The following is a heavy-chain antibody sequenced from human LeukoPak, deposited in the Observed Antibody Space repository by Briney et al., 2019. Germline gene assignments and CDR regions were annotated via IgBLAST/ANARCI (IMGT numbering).Heavy chain of an antibody. V-gene: IGHV3-15*01. Sequence: GGSLRLSCAASGFTFSNAWVSWVRQAPGKGLEWVGRIKSKTDGGTTDYAAPVKGRFTISRDDSKNTLYLQMNSLKTEDTAVYYCTTGPYSSSWYVWGYYYYGMDVWGQGTTVTVSS. CDR1: GFTFSNAW. J-gene: IGHJ6*02. CDR2: IKSKTDGGTT. D-gene: IGHD6-13*01. CDR3: TTGPYSSSWYVWGYYYYGMDV.